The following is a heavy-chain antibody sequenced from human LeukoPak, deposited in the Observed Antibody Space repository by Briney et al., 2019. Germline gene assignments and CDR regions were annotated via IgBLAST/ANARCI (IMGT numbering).Heavy chain of an antibody. Sequence: GSSVKVSCKASGGTFSSYAISWVRQAPGQGLEWMGGIILIFGTANYAQKFQGRVTITADESTSTAYMELSSLRSEDTAVYYCARVLTWGVTGTNYERLDYWGQGTLVTVSS. D-gene: IGHD1-20*01. CDR3: ARVLTWGVTGTNYERLDY. J-gene: IGHJ4*02. CDR2: IILIFGTA. V-gene: IGHV1-69*01. CDR1: GGTFSSYA.